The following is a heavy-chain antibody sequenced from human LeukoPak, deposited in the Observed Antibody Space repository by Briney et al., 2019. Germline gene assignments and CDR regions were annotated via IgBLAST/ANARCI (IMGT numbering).Heavy chain of an antibody. CDR3: ARAPRLRRTAYYYYYGMDV. V-gene: IGHV1-2*02. J-gene: IGHJ6*02. Sequence: GASVKVSFKASGYTFTVYYMHWVRQAPGQGLEWMGWINPNSGGTNYAQKFQGRVTMTRDTSISTAYMELSRLRSDDTAVYYCARAPRLRRTAYYYYYGMDVWGQGTTVTVSS. D-gene: IGHD3-16*01. CDR1: GYTFTVYY. CDR2: INPNSGGT.